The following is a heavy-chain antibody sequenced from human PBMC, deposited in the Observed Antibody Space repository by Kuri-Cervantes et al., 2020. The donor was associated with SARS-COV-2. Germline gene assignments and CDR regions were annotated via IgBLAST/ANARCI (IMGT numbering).Heavy chain of an antibody. V-gene: IGHV3-30-3*01. Sequence: GGSLRLSCAASGFTFSSYAMHWVRQAPGKGLEWVAIISYDGSNKYYADSVKGRFTISRDNSKNTLYLQMNSRRADDTAVYYCAKEGYYYPTDMDFWGQGTTVTVSS. CDR3: AKEGYYYPTDMDF. CDR2: ISYDGSNK. CDR1: GFTFSSYA. D-gene: IGHD3-10*01. J-gene: IGHJ6*02.